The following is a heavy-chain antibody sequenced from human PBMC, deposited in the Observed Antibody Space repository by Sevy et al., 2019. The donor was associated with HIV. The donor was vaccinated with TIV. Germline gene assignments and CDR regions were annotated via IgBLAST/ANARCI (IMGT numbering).Heavy chain of an antibody. J-gene: IGHJ4*02. CDR3: ARPNEPAYYYDSSGVDY. CDR2: ISGSGGST. V-gene: IGHV3-23*01. CDR1: GFTFSSYA. D-gene: IGHD3-22*01. Sequence: GGSLRLSCAASGFTFSSYAMSWVRQAPGKGLEWVSAISGSGGSTYYADSVKGRFTISRDNSKNTLYLQMNSLRAEDTAVYYCARPNEPAYYYDSSGVDYWGQGTLVTISS.